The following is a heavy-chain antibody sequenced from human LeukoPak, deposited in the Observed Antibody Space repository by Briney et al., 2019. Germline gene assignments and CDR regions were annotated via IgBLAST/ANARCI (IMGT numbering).Heavy chain of an antibody. CDR3: ARGLPQMDY. CDR1: GFIFSTYS. Sequence: PGGSLRLSCVASGFIFSTYSLNWVRQAPGKGLEWVSSISSSSTYIYYADSVKGRFTISRDNAKNSLYLQMNSLRAEDTAVYYCARGLPQMDYWGQGTLVTVSS. CDR2: ISSSSTYI. D-gene: IGHD5-24*01. J-gene: IGHJ4*02. V-gene: IGHV3-21*01.